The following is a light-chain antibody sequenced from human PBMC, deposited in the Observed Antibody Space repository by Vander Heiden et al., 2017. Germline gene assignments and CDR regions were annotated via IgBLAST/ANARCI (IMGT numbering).Light chain of an antibody. CDR2: DAS. Sequence: DIQLTQSPSSLSASVGDRVTITCQASQDISKFLNWFQQRPGKAPRLLIYDASYLETGVPSRFSGSGSGTHFTFTISSLQPEDIATYYCQQDDYVRLFGQGTRLEIK. CDR1: QDISKF. J-gene: IGKJ5*01. CDR3: QQDDYVRL. V-gene: IGKV1-33*01.